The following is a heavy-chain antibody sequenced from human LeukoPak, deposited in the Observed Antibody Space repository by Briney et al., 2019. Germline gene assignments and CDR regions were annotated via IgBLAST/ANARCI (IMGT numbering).Heavy chain of an antibody. CDR2: INHSGST. D-gene: IGHD3-22*01. J-gene: IGHJ4*02. CDR3: ARGYRSYDSSGYYYVGYFDY. Sequence: PSETLSLTCAVYGGSFSGYYWSWIRQPPGKGLEWIGEINHSGSTNYNPSLKSRVTISVDTSMNQFSLKLSSVTAADTAVHYCARGYRSYDSSGYYYVGYFDYWGQGTLVTVSS. CDR1: GGSFSGYY. V-gene: IGHV4-34*01.